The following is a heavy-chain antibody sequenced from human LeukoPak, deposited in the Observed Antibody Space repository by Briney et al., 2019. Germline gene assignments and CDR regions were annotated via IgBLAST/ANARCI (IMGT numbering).Heavy chain of an antibody. J-gene: IGHJ4*02. V-gene: IGHV3-23*01. Sequence: GGSLRLSCAASGFIFSSYAMSWVRQAPGQGLEWVSTIGGSGGSTDYADSVKGRFSISRDNSKNTLYLQMKSLRAEDTAVYYCAKSASGWYNFDYWGRGTLVTVSS. CDR3: AKSASGWYNFDY. CDR1: GFIFSSYA. CDR2: IGGSGGST. D-gene: IGHD6-19*01.